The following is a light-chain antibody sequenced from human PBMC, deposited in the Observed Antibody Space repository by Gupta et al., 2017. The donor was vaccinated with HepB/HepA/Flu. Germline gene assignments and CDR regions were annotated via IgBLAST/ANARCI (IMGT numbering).Light chain of an antibody. J-gene: IGLJ3*02. CDR3: QSADSSGTYPWV. V-gene: IGLV3-25*03. CDR2: KDY. CDR1: VLPKQY. Sequence: SYELTQPPSVSVSPGQTTRSTCSGDVLPKQYAYWYQQKPGQAPVLVIYKDYERPSGIPERFSGSSSGTTATLTISEVQAEDEADYYCQSADSSGTYPWVFGGGTKLTVL.